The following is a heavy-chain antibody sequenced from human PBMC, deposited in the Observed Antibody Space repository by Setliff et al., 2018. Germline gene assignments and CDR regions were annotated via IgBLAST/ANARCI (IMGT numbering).Heavy chain of an antibody. CDR2: INGGNGNT. CDR3: AREVYDILTGYSYWYFDL. J-gene: IGHJ2*01. V-gene: IGHV1-3*01. Sequence: ASVKVSCKASGYTFTSYALHWLRQAPGQRLEWMSYINGGNGNTHYSQKFRGRVTVTRDTSASTVFMELSTLSSEDTAVYYCAREVYDILTGYSYWYFDLWGRGTLVTVSS. D-gene: IGHD3-9*01. CDR1: GYTFTSYA.